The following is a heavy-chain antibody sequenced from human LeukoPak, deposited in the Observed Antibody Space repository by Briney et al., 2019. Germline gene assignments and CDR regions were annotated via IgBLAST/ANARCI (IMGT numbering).Heavy chain of an antibody. CDR2: INNSGNI. CDR3: AREWGNYDSGDAFDI. Sequence: SETLSLTCTVSGGSSSGYYWGWIRQPPGKGLEWIGEINNSGNINYNPSLKSRVTISVDTSKNQFSLKLSSVIAADTAVYYCAREWGNYDSGDAFDIWGQGTMVTVSS. CDR1: GGSSSGYY. D-gene: IGHD3-22*01. J-gene: IGHJ3*02. V-gene: IGHV4-34*01.